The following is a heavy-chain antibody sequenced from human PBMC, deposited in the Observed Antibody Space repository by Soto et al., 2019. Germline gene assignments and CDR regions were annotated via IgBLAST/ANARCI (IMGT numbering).Heavy chain of an antibody. J-gene: IGHJ6*02. Sequence: EVQLLESGGGLVQPGGSLRLSCAASGFIFSHYAMNWVRQAPGKGLEWVSGISGTGGSTYYAGSVKGRFTIPRDNSKNPLYLQMNRLGGEDTAVYYCAKGQAPWLVRDSGMDVWGQGTTVNVS. CDR3: AKGQAPWLVRDSGMDV. CDR2: ISGTGGST. D-gene: IGHD6-19*01. CDR1: GFIFSHYA. V-gene: IGHV3-23*01.